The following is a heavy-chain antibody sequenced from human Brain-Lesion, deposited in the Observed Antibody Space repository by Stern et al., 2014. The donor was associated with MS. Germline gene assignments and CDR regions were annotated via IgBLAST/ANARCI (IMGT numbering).Heavy chain of an antibody. J-gene: IGHJ5*01. CDR1: GFTFGNYW. CDR2: VNNEGRRT. CDR3: ARGERWFDS. V-gene: IGHV3-74*02. Sequence: EVQLEESGGGLVKPGGSLRLSCAASGFTFGNYWMHWVRQAPGKGLVWVSRVNNEGRRTSYADSVKGRFTMSRDNAKNTLYLQMNSLRVEDTAIYYCARGERWFDSWGQGTLVTVSS. D-gene: IGHD3-10*01.